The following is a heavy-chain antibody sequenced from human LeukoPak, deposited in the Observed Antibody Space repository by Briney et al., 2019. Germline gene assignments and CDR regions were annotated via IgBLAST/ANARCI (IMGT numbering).Heavy chain of an antibody. CDR3: ARIPGGHYYDSSGYPIFDAFDI. CDR2: IDWDDDK. D-gene: IGHD3-22*01. Sequence: SGPALVKPTQTLTLTCTFSGFSLSTSGMCVSWIRQPPGKALEWLALIDWDDDKYYSTSLKTRLTISKDTSKNQVVLTMTNMDPVDTATYYCARIPGGHYYDSSGYPIFDAFDIWGQGTMVTVSS. J-gene: IGHJ3*02. CDR1: GFSLSTSGMC. V-gene: IGHV2-70*01.